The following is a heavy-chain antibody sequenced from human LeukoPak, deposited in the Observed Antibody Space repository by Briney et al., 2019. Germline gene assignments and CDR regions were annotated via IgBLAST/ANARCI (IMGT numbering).Heavy chain of an antibody. J-gene: IGHJ5*02. D-gene: IGHD4-23*01. V-gene: IGHV1-46*03. CDR3: ARVGRDYGGNSGEGSPFDP. Sequence: ASVKVSCKASGYTLTSYYMHWVRQAPGQGLEWMGIINPSGGSTSYAQKFQGRVTMTRDTSTSTVYMELSSLRSEDTAVYYCARVGRDYGGNSGEGSPFDPWGQGTLVTVSS. CDR2: INPSGGST. CDR1: GYTLTSYY.